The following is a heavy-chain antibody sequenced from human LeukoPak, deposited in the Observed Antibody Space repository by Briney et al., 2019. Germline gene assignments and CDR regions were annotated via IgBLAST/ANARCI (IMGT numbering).Heavy chain of an antibody. CDR1: GYTFTSYD. D-gene: IGHD6-6*01. CDR2: MNPNSGNT. V-gene: IGHV1-8*01. Sequence: ASVKVSCKASGYTFTSYDINWVRQAIGQGLEWMGWMNPNSGNTGYAQKFQGRATMTRNTSTSTAYMELSSLRSEDTAVYYCARGVEYSSPGVDYYYYYMDVWGKGTTVTVSS. CDR3: ARGVEYSSPGVDYYYYYMDV. J-gene: IGHJ6*03.